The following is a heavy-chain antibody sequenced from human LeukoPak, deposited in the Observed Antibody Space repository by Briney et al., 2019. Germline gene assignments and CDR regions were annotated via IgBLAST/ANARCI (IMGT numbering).Heavy chain of an antibody. Sequence: SETLSLTCTVSGGSISSSSYYWGWIRQPPGKGLEWIGSIYYSGSTYYNPSLKSRVTISVDTSKNQFSLKLSSVTAADTAVYYCARDRNYYDSSGYYGFGCWGQGTLVTVSS. CDR2: IYYSGST. J-gene: IGHJ4*02. CDR3: ARDRNYYDSSGYYGFGC. D-gene: IGHD3-22*01. CDR1: GGSISSSSYY. V-gene: IGHV4-39*07.